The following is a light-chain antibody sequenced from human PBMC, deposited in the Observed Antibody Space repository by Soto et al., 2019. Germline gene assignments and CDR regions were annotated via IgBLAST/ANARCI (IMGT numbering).Light chain of an antibody. J-gene: IGLJ2*01. Sequence: QSALTQPASVSGSPGQSITISCSGTSSDVGGYNYVSWYQQHPGKAPKLMIYDVYNRPSGVSSRFSGSKSGNTASLTISGLQAEDEADYYCTSYTASSTPVVFGGGTKLTVL. V-gene: IGLV2-14*03. CDR1: SSDVGGYNY. CDR2: DVY. CDR3: TSYTASSTPVV.